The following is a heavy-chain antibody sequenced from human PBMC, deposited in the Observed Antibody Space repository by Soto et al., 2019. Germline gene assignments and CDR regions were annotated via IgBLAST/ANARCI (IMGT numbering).Heavy chain of an antibody. CDR2: IKQDGSEK. J-gene: IGHJ4*02. Sequence: GGSRILSCSSAELPFSIYWRSGVRQAPGKGLEWVANIKQDGSEKYYVDSVKGRFTISRDNAKNSLYLQMNSLRAEDTAVYYCARNSGYSYGIYDSWGQGTLGTVS. CDR3: ARNSGYSYGIYDS. D-gene: IGHD5-18*01. CDR1: ELPFSIYW. V-gene: IGHV3-7*03.